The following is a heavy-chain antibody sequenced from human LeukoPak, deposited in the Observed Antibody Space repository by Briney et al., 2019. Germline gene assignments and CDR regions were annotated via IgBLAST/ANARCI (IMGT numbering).Heavy chain of an antibody. CDR1: GFTFSNSV. CDR3: AKEGGAAADGYHFDY. V-gene: IGHV3-23*01. Sequence: PGGSLRLPCAASGFTFSNSVVSWVRQAPGKGLEWVSSFSGSDENTHHADSVKGRFTISRDNSKNTLYLQMNSLRVEDTATYYCAKEGGAAADGYHFDYWGQGTLVTVSS. CDR2: FSGSDENT. J-gene: IGHJ4*02. D-gene: IGHD6-13*01.